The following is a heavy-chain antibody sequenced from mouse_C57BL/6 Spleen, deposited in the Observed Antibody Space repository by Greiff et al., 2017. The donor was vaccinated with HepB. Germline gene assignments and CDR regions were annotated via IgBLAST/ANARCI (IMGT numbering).Heavy chain of an antibody. D-gene: IGHD1-1*01. V-gene: IGHV1-26*01. CDR1: GYTFTDYY. Sequence: EVQLQQSGPELVKPGASVKISCKASGYTFTDYYMNWVKQSHGKSLEWIGDINPNNGGTSYNQKFKGKATLTVDKSSSTAYMELRSLTSEDSAVYYCARGTTVVAEYFDVWGTGTTVTVSS. CDR3: ARGTTVVAEYFDV. CDR2: INPNNGGT. J-gene: IGHJ1*03.